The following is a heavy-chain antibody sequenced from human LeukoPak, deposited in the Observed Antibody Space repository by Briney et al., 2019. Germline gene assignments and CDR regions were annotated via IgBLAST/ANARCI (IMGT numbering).Heavy chain of an antibody. CDR3: TRSSGWYNPIDY. Sequence: GRSLRLSCTASGFTFGDYAMSWVRQAPGKGLEWVGFIRSKAYGGTTEYAASVKGRFTISRDDSKSIAYLQMDSLKTEDTAVYYCTRSSGWYNPIDYWGQGTLVTVSS. D-gene: IGHD6-19*01. CDR2: IRSKAYGGTT. V-gene: IGHV3-49*04. J-gene: IGHJ4*02. CDR1: GFTFGDYA.